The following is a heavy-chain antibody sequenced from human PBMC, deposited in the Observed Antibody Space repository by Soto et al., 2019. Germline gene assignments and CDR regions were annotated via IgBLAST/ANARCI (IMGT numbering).Heavy chain of an antibody. CDR3: ARVYSNSHSTYYYYGMDV. CDR2: ISYDGSNK. J-gene: IGHJ6*02. V-gene: IGHV3-30-3*01. Sequence: GGSLRLSCAASGFTFSSYAMHWVRQAPGKGLEWVAVISYDGSNKYYADSVKGRFTISRDNSKNTLYLQMNSLRAEDAAVYYCARVYSNSHSTYYYYGMDVWGQGTTVTVSS. D-gene: IGHD4-4*01. CDR1: GFTFSSYA.